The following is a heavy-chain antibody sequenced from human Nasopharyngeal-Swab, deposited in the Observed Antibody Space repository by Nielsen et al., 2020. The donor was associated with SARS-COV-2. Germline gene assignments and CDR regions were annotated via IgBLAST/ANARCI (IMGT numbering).Heavy chain of an antibody. CDR2: IYYSGST. D-gene: IGHD3-9*01. CDR3: ASRGGGYYDWYDFDY. Sequence: AETLSLTCTVSGGSISSSCYYWGWSRQPPGKGLEWLGRIYYSGSTYYNPPLKRRFTISVDTSKNQFSMKLISETAADTAVYKCASRGGGYYDWYDFDYWGQGTLVTVSS. CDR1: GGSISSSCYY. V-gene: IGHV4-39*07. J-gene: IGHJ4*02.